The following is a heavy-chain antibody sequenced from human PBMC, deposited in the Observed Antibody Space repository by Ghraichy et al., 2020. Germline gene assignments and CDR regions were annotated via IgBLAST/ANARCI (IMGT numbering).Heavy chain of an antibody. Sequence: GGSLRLSCAASGFTFSSYAMHWVRQAPGKGLEWVTVISYDGTNNYYADSVWGRFTISRDNSKNTLYLQMNSLRAEDTAVYYCAREDKGLDTAMVDYWGLGTLVTVSS. J-gene: IGHJ4*02. CDR1: GFTFSSYA. V-gene: IGHV3-30*04. CDR2: ISYDGTNN. CDR3: AREDKGLDTAMVDY. D-gene: IGHD5-18*01.